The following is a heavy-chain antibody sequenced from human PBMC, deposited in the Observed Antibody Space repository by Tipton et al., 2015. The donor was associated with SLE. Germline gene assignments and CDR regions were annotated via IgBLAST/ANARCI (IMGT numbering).Heavy chain of an antibody. Sequence: TLSLTCSVSGASISSGSYYWSWIRQPAGKGLEWIGRIYTSGSTNYNPSLKSRVTISVDTSKNQFSLKLSSVTAADTAVYYCARASGSGSSYAFDIWGQGTMVTVSS. V-gene: IGHV4-61*02. CDR1: GASISSGSYY. CDR3: ARASGSGSSYAFDI. J-gene: IGHJ3*02. D-gene: IGHD3-10*01. CDR2: IYTSGST.